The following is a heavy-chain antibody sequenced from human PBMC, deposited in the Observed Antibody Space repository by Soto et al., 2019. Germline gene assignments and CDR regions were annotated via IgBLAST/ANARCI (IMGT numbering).Heavy chain of an antibody. J-gene: IGHJ4*02. CDR1: GFTFSNYW. Sequence: EAQVVESGGGLVQPGGSLRLSCEASGFTFSNYWMSWVRQAPGKGLEWVANIKQDGTEKYYVDAVKGRFSISRDNAKNSLYPQMNSLRAEGTAVYYCARGGRSGYYWCQGTLVTVSS. D-gene: IGHD3-10*01. CDR2: IKQDGTEK. CDR3: ARGGRSGYY. V-gene: IGHV3-7*01.